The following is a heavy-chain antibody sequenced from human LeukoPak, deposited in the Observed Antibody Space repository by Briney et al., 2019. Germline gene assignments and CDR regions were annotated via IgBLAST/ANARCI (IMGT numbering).Heavy chain of an antibody. CDR3: ANQGAYSNYQGEVYYYYYMDV. CDR2: IRYDGSNK. CDR1: GFTFSSYG. Sequence: PGGSLRLSCAASGFTFSSYGMHWVRQAPGKGLEWVAFIRYDGSNKYYADSVKGRFTISRDNSKNTLYLQMNSLRAEDTAVYYCANQGAYSNYQGEVYYYYYMDVWGKGTTVTVSS. V-gene: IGHV3-30*02. J-gene: IGHJ6*03. D-gene: IGHD4-11*01.